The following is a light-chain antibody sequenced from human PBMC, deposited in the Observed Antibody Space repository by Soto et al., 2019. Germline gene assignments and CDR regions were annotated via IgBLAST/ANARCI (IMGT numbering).Light chain of an antibody. Sequence: SALSASVGDRVTITCRASQNVNNWLAWYQHKPGKAPQLLIYDASVLETGVPSRFSGSGSGTEFTLAISGLQSDDFATYYCQQYNTYWTFGPGTKVDIK. CDR2: DAS. J-gene: IGKJ1*01. CDR1: QNVNNW. V-gene: IGKV1-5*01. CDR3: QQYNTYWT.